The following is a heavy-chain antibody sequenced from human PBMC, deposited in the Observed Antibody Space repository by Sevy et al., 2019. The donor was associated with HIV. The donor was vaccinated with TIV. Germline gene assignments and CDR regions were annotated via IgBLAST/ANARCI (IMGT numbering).Heavy chain of an antibody. J-gene: IGHJ4*02. CDR2: INPNSGGT. V-gene: IGHV1-2*02. CDR1: GYTFTGYY. D-gene: IGHD6-19*01. Sequence: ASVKVSCKASGYTFTGYYMHWVRQAPGEGLEWMGWINPNSGGTNYAQTFQGRVTMTRDTSISTAYMELSRLRSDDTAVYYCARYYSSGWFYFDYWGQGTLVTVSS. CDR3: ARYYSSGWFYFDY.